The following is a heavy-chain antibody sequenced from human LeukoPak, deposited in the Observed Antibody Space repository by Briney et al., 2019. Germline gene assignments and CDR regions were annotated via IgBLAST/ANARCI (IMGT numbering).Heavy chain of an antibody. D-gene: IGHD1-14*01. CDR3: AKNHHRKAAPNAFDI. Sequence: GGSLRLSCAASGFTFNSNAMTWVRQAPGKGLEWVSGMSSRGGSTNYANSVKGRFTISRDNSKNTLYLQMNSLRAEDTAVYYCAKNHHRKAAPNAFDIWGQGTMVTVSS. CDR1: GFTFNSNA. V-gene: IGHV3-23*01. J-gene: IGHJ3*02. CDR2: MSSRGGST.